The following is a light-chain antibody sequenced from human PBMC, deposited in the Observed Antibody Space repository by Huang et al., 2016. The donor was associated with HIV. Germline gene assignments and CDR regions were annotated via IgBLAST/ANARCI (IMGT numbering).Light chain of an antibody. CDR3: MQALQTPYT. V-gene: IGKV2-28*01. J-gene: IGKJ2*01. CDR1: QSLLQSNGYNS. CDR2: LAS. Sequence: DIVMAQSPLSLSVTPGEPASISCRSSQSLLQSNGYNSLDWFLQKPGQSPQLLLYLASNRASGVPDRVSGSGSGIDFTLRISRVEAEDIGVYYCMQALQTPYTFGQGTKLEIK.